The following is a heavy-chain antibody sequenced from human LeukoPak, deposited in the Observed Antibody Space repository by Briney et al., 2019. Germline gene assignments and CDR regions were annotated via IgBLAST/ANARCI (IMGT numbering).Heavy chain of an antibody. D-gene: IGHD2-15*01. CDR1: GGSINNYY. V-gene: IGHV4-59*01. CDR3: ARWDCSSGTCYYLDY. J-gene: IGHJ4*02. Sequence: SETLSLTCSVSGGSINNYYWGWIRRPPGRGLEYIGHIYYTGKTDYSPSFKSRVTMSVDTSKNQLSLKLNFLTAADTAVYYCARWDCSSGTCYYLDYWGQGTLVIVSS. CDR2: IYYTGKT.